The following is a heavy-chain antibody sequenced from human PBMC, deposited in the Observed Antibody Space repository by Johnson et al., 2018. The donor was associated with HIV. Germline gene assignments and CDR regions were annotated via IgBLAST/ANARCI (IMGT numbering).Heavy chain of an antibody. V-gene: IGHV3-20*04. CDR3: ARDNNLSSAFDI. Sequence: PGGSLRLSCAASGFTFDDYGMSWVRQAPGKGLEWVSGINWNGGSTGYADSVKGRFTISRDNAKNSLYLQMNSLRAEETALYYCARDNNLSSAFDIWGQGKMVTVSS. CDR1: GFTFDDYG. D-gene: IGHD2/OR15-2a*01. CDR2: INWNGGST. J-gene: IGHJ3*02.